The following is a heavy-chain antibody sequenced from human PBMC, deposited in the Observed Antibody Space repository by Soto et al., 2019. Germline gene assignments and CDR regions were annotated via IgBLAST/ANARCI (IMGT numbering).Heavy chain of an antibody. J-gene: IGHJ3*02. D-gene: IGHD2-21*02. CDR1: GYSISSGNF. CDR3: ARAQISVVTSGFDI. Sequence: SETLSLTCAVSGYSISSGNFWGWIRQPPGKGLEWTGSIYYSGRTYYNPSLKSRVTISVDTSNNQFSLNLNSVTAADTAVYYCARAQISVVTSGFDIWGQGTMVTVSS. V-gene: IGHV4-38-2*01. CDR2: IYYSGRT.